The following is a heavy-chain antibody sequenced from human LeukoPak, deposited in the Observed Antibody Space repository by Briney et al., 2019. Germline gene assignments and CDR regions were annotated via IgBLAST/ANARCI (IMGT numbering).Heavy chain of an antibody. V-gene: IGHV2-5*01. Sequence: SGPTLVKPTQTLTLTCTFSGFSLSTTGLGVGWIRQPPGKALEWLAVIYWNDDKQYCPSLKSRLTIIKDTSKNQVVLTLTNMDPVDTATYYCARRLIRSYGSGSYNCFDPWGQGTLVTVSS. CDR2: IYWNDDK. CDR3: ARRLIRSYGSGSYNCFDP. D-gene: IGHD3-10*01. J-gene: IGHJ5*02. CDR1: GFSLSTTGLG.